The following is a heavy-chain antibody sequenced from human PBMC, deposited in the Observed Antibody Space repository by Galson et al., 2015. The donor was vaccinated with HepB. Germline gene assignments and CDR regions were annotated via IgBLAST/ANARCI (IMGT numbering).Heavy chain of an antibody. V-gene: IGHV3-53*01. J-gene: IGHJ4*02. Sequence: SLRLSCAASGFIVSSNYMSWVRQAPGKGLEWVSAIYSGGDTYYAGSVKGRFTISRDNSKNTVYLQMNSLRAEDTAMYYCAKGYSKSWYSGLGYWGQGTLVTVSS. CDR1: GFIVSSNY. CDR3: AKGYSKSWYSGLGY. D-gene: IGHD5-12*01. CDR2: IYSGGDT.